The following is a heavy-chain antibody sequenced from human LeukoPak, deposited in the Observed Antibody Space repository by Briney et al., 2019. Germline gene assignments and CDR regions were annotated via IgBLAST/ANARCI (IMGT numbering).Heavy chain of an antibody. Sequence: PPETLSLTSAVYGGSFSGYYWGWIRHPPPKGLGWIGEINHSGSTNYNPSPKSRVTISVDTSNNQFSLKLTSVTAADTAVYCCMRNRRYGMHVWGQGTTVTVSS. J-gene: IGHJ6*02. CDR3: MRNRRYGMHV. CDR1: GGSFSGYY. V-gene: IGHV4-34*01. D-gene: IGHD1/OR15-1a*01. CDR2: INHSGST.